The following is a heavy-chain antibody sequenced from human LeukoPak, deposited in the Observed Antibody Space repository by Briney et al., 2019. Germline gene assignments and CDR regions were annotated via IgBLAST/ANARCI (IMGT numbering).Heavy chain of an antibody. Sequence: ASVKVSCKTSGYTFNNYGISWVRQAPGQGLEWMGGIIPIFGTANYAQKFQGRVTITADKSTSTAYMELSSLRSEDTAVYYCARTPPPSYYYYMDVWGKGTTVTVSS. CDR1: GYTFNNYG. CDR2: IIPIFGTA. CDR3: ARTPPPSYYYYMDV. J-gene: IGHJ6*03. V-gene: IGHV1-69*06.